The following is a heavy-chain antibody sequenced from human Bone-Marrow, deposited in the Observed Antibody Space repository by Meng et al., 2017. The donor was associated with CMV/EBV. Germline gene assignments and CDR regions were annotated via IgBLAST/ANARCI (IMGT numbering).Heavy chain of an antibody. CDR2: IYYSGST. CDR1: GGSISSGDYY. J-gene: IGHJ4*02. CDR3: ARLHYYDSSVYPYFDY. D-gene: IGHD3-22*01. Sequence: QVQLQESGPGLVKPSQTLSLTCTCAGGSISSGDYYWSWIRQPPGKGLEWIGYIYYSGSTYYNPSLKSRVTISVDTSKNQFSLKLSSVTAADTAVYYCARLHYYDSSVYPYFDYWGQGTLVTVSS. V-gene: IGHV4-30-4*08.